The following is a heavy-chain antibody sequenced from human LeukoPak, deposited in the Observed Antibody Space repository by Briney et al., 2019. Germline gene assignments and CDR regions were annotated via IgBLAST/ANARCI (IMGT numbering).Heavy chain of an antibody. CDR3: ARDYYGSGTMDV. V-gene: IGHV3-11*01. Sequence: GGSLRLSCAASGFTFSDYYMSWVRQAPGKGLEWVSHISSGGTIYYADSVKGRFTISRDNTKNSLYLQMNSLRAEDTAVYYCARDYYGSGTMDVWGQGTTVTVSS. CDR2: ISSGGTI. CDR1: GFTFSDYY. D-gene: IGHD3-10*01. J-gene: IGHJ6*02.